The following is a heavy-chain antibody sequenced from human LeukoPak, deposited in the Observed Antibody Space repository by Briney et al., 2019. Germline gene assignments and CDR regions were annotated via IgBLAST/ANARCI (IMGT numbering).Heavy chain of an antibody. CDR2: ISSSSSYI. Sequence: GGSLRLSCAASGFTFSSYSMNWVRQAPGKGLEWVSSISSSSSYIYYADSVKGRFTISRDNAKNSLYLQMNSLRAEDTAVYYCARAFLSRYSSGWSRKGREDYWGQGTLVTVSS. V-gene: IGHV3-21*01. D-gene: IGHD6-19*01. CDR3: ARAFLSRYSSGWSRKGREDY. CDR1: GFTFSSYS. J-gene: IGHJ4*02.